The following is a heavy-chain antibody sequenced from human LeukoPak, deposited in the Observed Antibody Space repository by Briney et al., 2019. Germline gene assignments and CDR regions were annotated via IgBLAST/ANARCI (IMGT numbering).Heavy chain of an antibody. J-gene: IGHJ4*02. CDR2: ISGSGGST. CDR1: GFTFTNYA. CDR3: AKCTTRNTQYPIDY. D-gene: IGHD4-17*01. Sequence: GGSLRLSCAASGFTFTNYAMSWVRQAPGKGLEWVSAISGSGGSTCYADSVKGRFTISRDNSKNTLYLQMNSLRAEDTAVYYCAKCTTRNTQYPIDYWGQGTLVTVSS. V-gene: IGHV3-23*01.